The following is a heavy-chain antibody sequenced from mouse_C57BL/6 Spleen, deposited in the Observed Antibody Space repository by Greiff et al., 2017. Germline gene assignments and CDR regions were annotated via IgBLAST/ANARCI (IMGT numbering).Heavy chain of an antibody. V-gene: IGHV1-61*01. CDR3: AIYYDYAMDY. Sequence: QVQLQQPGAELVRPGSSVKLSCKASGYTFTSYWMDWVKQRPGQGLEWIGNIYPSDSETHYNQKFKDKATLTVDKSSSTAYMQLSSLTSEDSAVYYCAIYYDYAMDYWGQGTSVTVSS. D-gene: IGHD2-4*01. J-gene: IGHJ4*01. CDR2: IYPSDSET. CDR1: GYTFTSYW.